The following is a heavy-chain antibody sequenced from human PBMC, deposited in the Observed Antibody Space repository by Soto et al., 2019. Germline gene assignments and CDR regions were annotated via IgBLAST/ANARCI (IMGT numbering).Heavy chain of an antibody. CDR1: GGSFSNYA. CDR2: IIPVFGRA. D-gene: IGHD6-6*01. J-gene: IGHJ4*02. Sequence: QVHLVQSGAEVKKPGSSVKVSCKAFGGSFSNYAFSWVRQAPGQGLEWMGDIIPVFGRANYAQKFQGRVTITADVSTTTAYMELSSLRSDDTAVYFCVRTEQLVLPFYLDYWGQGTLVTVSS. CDR3: VRTEQLVLPFYLDY. V-gene: IGHV1-69*01.